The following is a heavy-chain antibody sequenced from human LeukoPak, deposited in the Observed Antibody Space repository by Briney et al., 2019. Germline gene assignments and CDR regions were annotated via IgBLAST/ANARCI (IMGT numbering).Heavy chain of an antibody. V-gene: IGHV4-59*08. J-gene: IGHJ4*02. CDR3: ARQLRGEAVAGHLQPFDY. Sequence: PSETLSLTCTVSGGSISSYYWNWIRQPPGKGLEWIGYIYYSGRTNYNPSLKSRVTISVDTSKNQFSLKLSSVTAADTAVYFCARQLRGEAVAGHLQPFDYWGQGTLVTVSS. CDR2: IYYSGRT. CDR1: GGSISSYY. D-gene: IGHD6-19*01.